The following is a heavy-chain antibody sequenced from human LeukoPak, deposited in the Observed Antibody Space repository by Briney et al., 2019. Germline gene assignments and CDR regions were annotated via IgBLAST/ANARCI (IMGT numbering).Heavy chain of an antibody. V-gene: IGHV4-59*01. D-gene: IGHD6-13*01. J-gene: IGHJ3*02. CDR3: ARGKYSSSWYSSPNDAFDI. CDR1: GGSISSYY. CDR2: IYYSGST. Sequence: SETLSLTCTVSGGSISSYYWSWIRQPPGKGLEWIGYIYYSGSTNYNPSLKSRVTISVDTSKNQFSLKLSSVTAADTAVYYCARGKYSSSWYSSPNDAFDIWGQGTMVTVSS.